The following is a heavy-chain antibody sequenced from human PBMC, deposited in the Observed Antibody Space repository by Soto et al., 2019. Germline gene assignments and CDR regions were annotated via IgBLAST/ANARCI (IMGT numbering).Heavy chain of an antibody. CDR3: ARLGVNSGYDL. CDR1: VGTFSSYT. CDR2: IIPNLGRA. V-gene: IGHV1-69*02. Sequence: QVQLVQSGAEVKKPGSSVKVSCKASVGTFSSYTITWVRQAPGQGIEWMGRIIPNLGRANYAQKFQGRVTITADKSTSTAYMELSSLRSEDTAVYYCARLGVNSGYDLWGQGTLVTVSS. D-gene: IGHD5-12*01. J-gene: IGHJ4*02.